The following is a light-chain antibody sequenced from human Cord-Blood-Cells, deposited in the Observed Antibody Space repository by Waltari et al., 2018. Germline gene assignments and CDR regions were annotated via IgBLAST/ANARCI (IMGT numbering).Light chain of an antibody. Sequence: EIVLTQSPGTLSLSPGERATLYCRASQSVSSSYLAWYQQKPGQAPRLLIYGASSRPTGIPDRFSGSGSGTDFTLTISRLEPEDFAVYYCQQYGSSPRSFGQGTKLEIK. CDR1: QSVSSSY. CDR3: QQYGSSPRS. CDR2: GAS. V-gene: IGKV3-20*01. J-gene: IGKJ2*03.